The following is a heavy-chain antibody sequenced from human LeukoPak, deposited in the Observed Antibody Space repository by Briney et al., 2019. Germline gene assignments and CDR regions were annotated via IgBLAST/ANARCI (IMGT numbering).Heavy chain of an antibody. CDR3: ARSSGGWGGVVDS. D-gene: IGHD3-16*01. Sequence: GGSLRLSCAAPGFTFSDYYMYWIRQAPGKGLQWVSYISSSSSYINYADSVKGRFTISRDNAKNSLYLQMNSLRAEDTAVYYCARSSGGWGGVVDSWGQGTLVTVSS. V-gene: IGHV3-11*03. J-gene: IGHJ4*02. CDR1: GFTFSDYY. CDR2: ISSSSSYI.